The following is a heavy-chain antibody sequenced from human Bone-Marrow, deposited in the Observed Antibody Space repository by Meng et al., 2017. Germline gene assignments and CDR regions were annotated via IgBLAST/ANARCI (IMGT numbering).Heavy chain of an antibody. J-gene: IGHJ3*02. CDR1: GGSISSSSYY. D-gene: IGHD3-22*01. CDR2: IYYSGST. CDR3: ARGGYYSRLTFHDAFDI. V-gene: IGHV4-39*07. Sequence: GSLRLSCTVSGGSISSSSYYWGWIRQPPGKGLEWIGSIYYSGSTYCNPSLKSRVTISVDTSKNQFSLKLSSVTAADTAVYYCARGGYYSRLTFHDAFDIWGQGTMVTVSS.